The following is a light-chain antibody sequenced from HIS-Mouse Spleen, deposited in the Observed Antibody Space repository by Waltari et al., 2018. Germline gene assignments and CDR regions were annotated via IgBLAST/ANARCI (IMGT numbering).Light chain of an antibody. CDR1: SSYVGGYNY. V-gene: IGLV2-23*02. CDR2: EVS. Sequence: QSALTQPASVSGSPGQSITISCTGTSSYVGGYNYVSWYQQHPGKAPKLLIYEVSTRPSRVSNRFSGSKSGTTASLTISGLQAEDEADYYCCSYAGSSTYVFGTGTKVTVL. J-gene: IGLJ1*01. CDR3: CSYAGSSTYV.